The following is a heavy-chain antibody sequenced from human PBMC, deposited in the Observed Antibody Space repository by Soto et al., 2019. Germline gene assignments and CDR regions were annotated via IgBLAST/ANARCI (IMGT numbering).Heavy chain of an antibody. D-gene: IGHD3-3*01. CDR1: GFTFSSYS. CDR2: ISSSSSYI. J-gene: IGHJ3*02. V-gene: IGHV3-21*01. CDR3: ARASLRPPAYDFWSGDFLPSEAFDI. Sequence: GGSLRLSCAASGFTFSSYSMNWVRQPPGKGLEWVSSISSSSSYIYYADSVKGRFTISRDNAKNSLYLQMNSLRAEDTAVYYCARASLRPPAYDFWSGDFLPSEAFDIWGQGTMVTVSS.